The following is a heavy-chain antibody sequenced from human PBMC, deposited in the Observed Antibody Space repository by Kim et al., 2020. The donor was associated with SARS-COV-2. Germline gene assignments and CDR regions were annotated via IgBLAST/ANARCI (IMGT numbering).Heavy chain of an antibody. CDR2: IKSKTDGGTT. D-gene: IGHD2-21*02. CDR1: GFTFSNAW. V-gene: IGHV3-15*01. CDR3: TTGAYCGGDCSHRGY. Sequence: GGSLRLSCAASGFTFSNAWMNWVRQAPGKGLEWVGRIKSKTDGGTTDYAAPVKGRFTISRDDSKNTMYLQMNSLKSGDTAVYYCTTGAYCGGDCSHRGYWGQGTLVTVSS. J-gene: IGHJ4*02.